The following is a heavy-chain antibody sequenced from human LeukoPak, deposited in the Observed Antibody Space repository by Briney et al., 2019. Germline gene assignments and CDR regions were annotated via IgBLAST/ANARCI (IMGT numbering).Heavy chain of an antibody. J-gene: IGHJ3*02. CDR2: INPSGGST. CDR1: GYTFTSYY. V-gene: IGHV1-46*01. CDR3: ARDRQYYYDSSGYYASAFDI. D-gene: IGHD3-22*01. Sequence: ASVKASCKASGYTFTSYYMHWVRQAPGQGLEWMGIINPSGGSTSYAQKFQGRVTMTRDTSTSTVYMELSSLRSEDTAVYYCARDRQYYYDSSGYYASAFDIWGQGTMVTVSS.